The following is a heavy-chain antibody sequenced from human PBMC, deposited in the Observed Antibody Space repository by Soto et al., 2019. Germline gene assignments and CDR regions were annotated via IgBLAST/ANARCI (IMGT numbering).Heavy chain of an antibody. J-gene: IGHJ5*02. D-gene: IGHD3-9*01. V-gene: IGHV1-18*01. CDR2: ISAYNGNT. CDR3: ARDPLLTYYDILTGYYKGNWFDP. CDR1: GYTFTSYG. Sequence: QVQLVQSGAEVKKPGASVKVSCKASGYTFTSYGISWVRQAPGQGLEWMGWISAYNGNTNYAQKLQGRVTMTTDTSTSTAYMELRSLRSDDTAVYYCARDPLLTYYDILTGYYKGNWFDPWGQGTLVTVSS.